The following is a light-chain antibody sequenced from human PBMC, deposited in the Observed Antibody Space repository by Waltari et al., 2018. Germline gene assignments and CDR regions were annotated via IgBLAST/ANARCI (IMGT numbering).Light chain of an antibody. CDR2: DAS. J-gene: IGKJ4*01. V-gene: IGKV3-11*01. CDR3: QHRSNWPLT. CDR1: QNIRSY. Sequence: EIVLTQSPATVSSSPGESATLSCRDSQNIRSYLAWYQQKPGQAPRLLIYDASNRASDIPARFSGSGSGTDFTLTISSLEPEDSAVYYCQHRSNWPLTFGGGTTVEIK.